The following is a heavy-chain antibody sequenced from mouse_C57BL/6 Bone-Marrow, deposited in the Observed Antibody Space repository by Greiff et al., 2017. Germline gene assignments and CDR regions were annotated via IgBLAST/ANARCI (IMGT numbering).Heavy chain of an antibody. J-gene: IGHJ4*01. Sequence: QVQLQQPGAELVKPGASVKMSCKASGYTFTSYWITWVKQRPGQGLEWIGDIYPGSGSTNYNEKFKSKATMTVDTSTSTAYLQLSSLKSEDTAVYYSADAMDYWGQGTSVTVSS. CDR1: GYTFTSYW. V-gene: IGHV1-55*01. CDR3: ADAMDY. CDR2: IYPGSGST.